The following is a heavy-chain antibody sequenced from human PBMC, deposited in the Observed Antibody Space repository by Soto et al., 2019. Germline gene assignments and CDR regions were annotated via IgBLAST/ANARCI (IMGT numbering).Heavy chain of an antibody. J-gene: IGHJ6*04. V-gene: IGHV4-59*01. CDR1: GGSINSYY. CDR2: IYYSGST. CDR3: ARENLRSRMAV. D-gene: IGHD5-12*01. Sequence: PSETLSLTCTVSGGSINSYYWSWIRQPPGKGLEWIGYIYYSGSTNYNPSLKSRVTISVDTSKNQFSLKLSSVTAADTAVYYCARENLRSRMAVWGKGTTVTVSS.